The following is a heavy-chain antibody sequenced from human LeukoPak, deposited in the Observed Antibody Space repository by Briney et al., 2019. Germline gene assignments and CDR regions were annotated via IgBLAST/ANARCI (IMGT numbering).Heavy chain of an antibody. D-gene: IGHD1-26*01. J-gene: IGHJ4*02. CDR1: GYTFTSYW. Sequence: GESLKISCKASGYTFTSYWIGWVRPMPGKGLEWMGIIYPADSDTTYSPSFQGQVTISADKSISTAYLQWSSLKASDTAIYYCARPGVVGATYYFDYGGQGTLVTVSA. V-gene: IGHV5-51*01. CDR2: IYPADSDT. CDR3: ARPGVVGATYYFDY.